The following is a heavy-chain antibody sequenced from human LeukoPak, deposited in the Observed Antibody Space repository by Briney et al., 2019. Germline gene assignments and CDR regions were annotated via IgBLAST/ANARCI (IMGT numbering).Heavy chain of an antibody. J-gene: IGHJ5*02. CDR3: ARVDQSGYDTRGWFDP. V-gene: IGHV4-39*07. Sequence: PSETLSLTCTVSGGSISSSSYHWGWVRQPPGKGLEWIGSIYYSGSTYYNPSLKSRVTISVDTSKNQFSLKLSSVTAADTAVYYCARVDQSGYDTRGWFDPWGQGTLVTVSS. CDR1: GGSISSSSYH. CDR2: IYYSGST. D-gene: IGHD5-12*01.